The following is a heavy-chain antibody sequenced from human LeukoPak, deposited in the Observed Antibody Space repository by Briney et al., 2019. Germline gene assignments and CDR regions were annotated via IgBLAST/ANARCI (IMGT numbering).Heavy chain of an antibody. V-gene: IGHV1-46*01. CDR2: INPSGGST. J-gene: IGHJ6*03. Sequence: ASVKVSCKASGYTFTGYYMHWVRQAPGQGLEWMGIINPSGGSTSYAQKFQGRVTMTRDMSTSTVYMELSSLRSEDTAVYYCARAGRLRTVTTPYYYYMDVWGKGTTVTVSS. D-gene: IGHD4-11*01. CDR3: ARAGRLRTVTTPYYYYMDV. CDR1: GYTFTGYY.